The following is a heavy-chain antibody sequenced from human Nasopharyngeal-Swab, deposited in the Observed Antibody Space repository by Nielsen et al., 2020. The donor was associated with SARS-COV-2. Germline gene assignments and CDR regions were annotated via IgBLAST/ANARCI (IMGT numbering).Heavy chain of an antibody. D-gene: IGHD2-15*01. Sequence: SETLSLTCAVYGGSFSGYYWSWIRQPPGKGLEWIGEIIHIGNTNYNPSLKSRVTISVDTSKNQFSLRLSSVTAADTAAYFCARGGYCSGGSCYFSRLYYYYYMDVWDKGTTVTVSS. J-gene: IGHJ6*03. V-gene: IGHV4-34*01. CDR3: ARGGYCSGGSCYFSRLYYYYYMDV. CDR2: IIHIGNT. CDR1: GGSFSGYY.